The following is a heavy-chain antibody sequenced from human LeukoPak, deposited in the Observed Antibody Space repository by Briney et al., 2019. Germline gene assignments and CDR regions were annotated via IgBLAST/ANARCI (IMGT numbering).Heavy chain of an antibody. CDR2: INHSGST. J-gene: IGHJ4*02. CDR1: GGSFSGYY. V-gene: IGHV4-34*01. CDR3: AREYCSSTSCLIDY. D-gene: IGHD2-2*01. Sequence: SETLSLTCAVYGGSFSGYYWSWIRQPPGKGLEWIGEINHSGSTNYNPSLKSRVTISVDRSKNQFSLKLSSVTAADTAVYYCAREYCSSTSCLIDYWGQGTLVTVSS.